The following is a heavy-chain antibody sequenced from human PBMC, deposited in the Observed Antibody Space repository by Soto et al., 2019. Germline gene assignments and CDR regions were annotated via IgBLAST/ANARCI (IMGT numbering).Heavy chain of an antibody. CDR2: ISGSGSNT. V-gene: IGHV3-48*03. CDR3: ALSWNYGELDF. CDR1: GFTFSNYE. Sequence: EVQLVESGGGLVQSGGSLRLSCAASGFTFSNYEMHWVRQAPGKGPDWVSYISGSGSNTLYADSVKGRFTISRDNAKDSLYLQMNSLRAEDTALYYCALSWNYGELDFWGQGSLVTVSS. D-gene: IGHD1-7*01. J-gene: IGHJ4*02.